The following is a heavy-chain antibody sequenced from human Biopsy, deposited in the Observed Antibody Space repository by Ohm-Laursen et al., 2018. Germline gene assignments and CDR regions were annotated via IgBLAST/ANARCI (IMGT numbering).Heavy chain of an antibody. CDR1: GYSFTSYY. D-gene: IGHD1-26*01. J-gene: IGHJ5*01. Sequence: SSVKVSCKASGYSFTSYYMHWVRQAPGQGLEWMGIINPSGGSTDYAQKFQGRVTMTRDTSTSTVYMELISLRSDDTAVYYCAKGGHKAWLDSWGQGALVTVPS. V-gene: IGHV1-46*01. CDR2: INPSGGST. CDR3: AKGGHKAWLDS.